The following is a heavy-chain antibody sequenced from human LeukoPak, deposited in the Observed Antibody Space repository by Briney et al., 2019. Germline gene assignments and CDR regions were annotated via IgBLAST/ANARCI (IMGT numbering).Heavy chain of an antibody. V-gene: IGHV4-34*01. J-gene: IGHJ6*03. D-gene: IGHD3-10*01. CDR2: INHSGST. CDR1: GGSFSGYY. Sequence: SETLSLTCAVYGGSFSGYYWSWIRQPPGKGLEWIAEINHSGSTNYNPSLKSRVTISVDTSKNQFSLKLSSVTAADTAVYYCARVRLLLVRGVSLALYYYYMDVWGKGTTVTISS. CDR3: ARVRLLLVRGVSLALYYYYMDV.